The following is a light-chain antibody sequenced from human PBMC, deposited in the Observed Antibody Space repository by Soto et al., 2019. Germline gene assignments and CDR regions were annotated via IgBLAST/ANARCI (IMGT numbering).Light chain of an antibody. Sequence: EIVLTQSPGTLSLSPGERATLSCRASQSLSSRSLAWYQQKPGQAPRLLIYDTSSRATDIPDRFTGSGSGTDFTLTISRLEPEDFAGYYCHQYLMSPYTFGQGTKLEIK. CDR3: HQYLMSPYT. CDR2: DTS. V-gene: IGKV3-20*01. CDR1: QSLSSRS. J-gene: IGKJ2*01.